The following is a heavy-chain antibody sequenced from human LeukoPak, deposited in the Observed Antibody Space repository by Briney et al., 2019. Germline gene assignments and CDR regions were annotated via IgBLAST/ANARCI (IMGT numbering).Heavy chain of an antibody. Sequence: GGSLRLSCAASGFTFSSYGMHWVRQAPGKGLEWVAFIRYDGSNKYYADSVKGRFTISRDNSKNTLYLQMNSLRAEDTAVYYCARLTLDCSSTSCYFHVWGQGTLVTVSS. CDR1: GFTFSSYG. J-gene: IGHJ4*02. D-gene: IGHD2-2*01. CDR3: ARLTLDCSSTSCYFHV. CDR2: IRYDGSNK. V-gene: IGHV3-30*02.